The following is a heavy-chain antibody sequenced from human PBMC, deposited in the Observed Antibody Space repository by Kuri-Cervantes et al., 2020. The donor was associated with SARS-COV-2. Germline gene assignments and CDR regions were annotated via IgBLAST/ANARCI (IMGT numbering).Heavy chain of an antibody. J-gene: IGHJ4*02. D-gene: IGHD7-27*01. CDR1: GGSISSSTYY. CDR3: ATTDWGRLDY. CDR2: IYYSGST. V-gene: IGHV4-39*07. Sequence: SETLSLTCTVSGGSISSSTYYWGWIRQPPGKGLEWIGTIYYSGSTDYNSSLESRVTISVDTSSNQFSLRLTSVTAADTAVYYCATTDWGRLDYWGQGTLVTVSS.